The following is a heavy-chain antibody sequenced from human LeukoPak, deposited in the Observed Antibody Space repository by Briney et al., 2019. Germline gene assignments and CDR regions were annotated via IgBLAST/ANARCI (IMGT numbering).Heavy chain of an antibody. CDR1: GFIFSTYG. D-gene: IGHD3-10*01. CDR3: AKDRAFGQFLWGNDY. V-gene: IGHV3-30*02. CDR2: IRNDGSDK. Sequence: GGSLRLSCAASGFIFSTYGMHWVRQAPGKGLEWVAFIRNDGSDKYYAVSVKGRFTISRDNSKNTLYLQMNSLRVEDTALYYCAKDRAFGQFLWGNDYWGQGTLVTVSS. J-gene: IGHJ4*02.